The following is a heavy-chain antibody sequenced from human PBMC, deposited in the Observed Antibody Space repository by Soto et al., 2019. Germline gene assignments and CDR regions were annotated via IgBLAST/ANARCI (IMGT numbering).Heavy chain of an antibody. J-gene: IGHJ5*01. CDR2: TYYRSNWYT. CDR1: RDSVSTNSAT. CDR3: ARLIGNSWLDS. Sequence: SQXLSLTCSISRDSVSTNSATWDWIRQSPSRGLEWLGRTYYRSNWYTDYAVSEKGRITISPDTSNNQLSLQLKSVTPDDTAVYYCARLIGNSWLDSWGQGTLVTVSS. V-gene: IGHV6-1*01. D-gene: IGHD2-8*01.